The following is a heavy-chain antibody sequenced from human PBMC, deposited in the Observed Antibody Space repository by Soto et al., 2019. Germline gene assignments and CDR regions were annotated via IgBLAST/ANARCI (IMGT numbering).Heavy chain of an antibody. D-gene: IGHD3-9*01. CDR2: VDWHDDK. CDR1: GFSLTNTGVT. J-gene: IGHJ5*01. CDR3: AHSHFETFTGPFDS. V-gene: IGHV2-5*01. Sequence: QITLKESGPSLVKPTQTLTLTCTFSGFSLTNTGVTVGWIRQPPGKALEWLALVDWHDDKRYNPSLRNRLTIANDTSNTLVVLTRANVGPVDTATYSCAHSHFETFTGPFDSWGRGTLVTVSS.